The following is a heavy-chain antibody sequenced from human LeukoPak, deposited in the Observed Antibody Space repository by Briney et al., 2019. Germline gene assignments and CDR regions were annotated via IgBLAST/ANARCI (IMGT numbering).Heavy chain of an antibody. V-gene: IGHV3-30*03. D-gene: IGHD4-17*01. Sequence: GRSLRLSCAASGFTFSSYGMHWVRQAPGKGLEWVAVISYDGSNKYYADSVKGRFTISRDNAKNSLYLQMNSQRAEDAAVYYCAREDDYGDFRYWGQGTLVTVSS. CDR2: ISYDGSNK. J-gene: IGHJ4*02. CDR3: AREDDYGDFRY. CDR1: GFTFSSYG.